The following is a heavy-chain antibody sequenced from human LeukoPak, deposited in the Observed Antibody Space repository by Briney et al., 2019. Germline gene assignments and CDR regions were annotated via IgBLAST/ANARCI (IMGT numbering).Heavy chain of an antibody. V-gene: IGHV3-21*01. CDR1: GFTFSSYS. CDR3: ARGNYDSRRYYRNSMYYFDY. J-gene: IGHJ4*02. CDR2: ISSSSSYI. Sequence: GGSLRLSCAASGFTFSSYSMNWVRQAPGKGLEWVSSISSSSSYIYYADSVKGRFTISRDNAKNSLYLQMNSLRAEDTAVYYCARGNYDSRRYYRNSMYYFDYWGQGTLVTVSS. D-gene: IGHD3-22*01.